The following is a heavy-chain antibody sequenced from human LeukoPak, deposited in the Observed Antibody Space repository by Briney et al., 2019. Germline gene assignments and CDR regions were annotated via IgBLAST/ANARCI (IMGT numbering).Heavy chain of an antibody. CDR1: GFTFSSYE. CDR3: ASYDSSGYYYYFDY. D-gene: IGHD3-22*01. J-gene: IGHJ4*02. Sequence: GGSLRLSCAASGFTFSSYEMNWVRQAPGKGLEWVSYISSSGSTIYYADSVKGRFTISRDNAKNSLYLHMNSPRAEDTAVYYCASYDSSGYYYYFDYWGQGTLVTVSS. CDR2: ISSSGSTI. V-gene: IGHV3-48*03.